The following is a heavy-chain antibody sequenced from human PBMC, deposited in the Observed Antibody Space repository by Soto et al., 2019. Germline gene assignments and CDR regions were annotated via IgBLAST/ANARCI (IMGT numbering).Heavy chain of an antibody. D-gene: IGHD6-19*01. Sequence: EVQLLESGGGLVQPGGSVRLSCAAAGFSFRSYAMSWVRQAPGKGLEWVSGISGSGDNTDYADSVKGQFSIFRDNSKNTLYLQMHGLRADDPAVYYCAKSERLARPFDYWGQGTLVTVSS. CDR1: GFSFRSYA. J-gene: IGHJ4*02. CDR2: ISGSGDNT. V-gene: IGHV3-23*01. CDR3: AKSERLARPFDY.